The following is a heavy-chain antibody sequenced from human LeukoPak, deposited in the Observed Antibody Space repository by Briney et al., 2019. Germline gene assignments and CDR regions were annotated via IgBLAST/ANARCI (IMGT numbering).Heavy chain of an antibody. CDR3: ARDRGYGDYFGYYYYMDV. Sequence: SVKVSCKASGGTFSSYAISWVRQAPGQGLEWMGGIIPIFGTANYAQKFQGRVTITADKSTSTAYMELSSLRSEDTAVYYCARDRGYGDYFGYYYYMDVWGKGTTVTISS. CDR1: GGTFSSYA. CDR2: IIPIFGTA. J-gene: IGHJ6*03. V-gene: IGHV1-69*06. D-gene: IGHD4-17*01.